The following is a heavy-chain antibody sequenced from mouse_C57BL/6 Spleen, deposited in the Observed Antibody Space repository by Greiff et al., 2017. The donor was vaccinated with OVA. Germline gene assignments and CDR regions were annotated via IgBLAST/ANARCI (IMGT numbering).Heavy chain of an antibody. CDR2: ISYDGSN. CDR3: ARDEGQGYYFDY. J-gene: IGHJ2*01. CDR1: GYSITSGYY. Sequence: EVQLQESGPGLVKPSQSLSLTCSVTGYSITSGYYWNWIRQFPGNKLEWMGYISYDGSNNYNPSLKNRISITRDTSKNQFFLKLNSVTTEDTATYYCARDEGQGYYFDYWGQGTTLTVSS. V-gene: IGHV3-6*01. D-gene: IGHD6-1*01.